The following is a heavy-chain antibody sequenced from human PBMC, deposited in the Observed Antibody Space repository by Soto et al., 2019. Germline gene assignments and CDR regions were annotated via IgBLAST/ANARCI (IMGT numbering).Heavy chain of an antibody. CDR3: AKDASTSSVAGTGWDAFDI. D-gene: IGHD6-19*01. Sequence: SLRLSCAASGFTFDDYAMHWVRQAPGKGLEWVSGISWNSGSIGYADSVKGRFTISRDNAKNSLYLQMNSLRAEDTALYYCAKDASTSSVAGTGWDAFDIWGQGTMVTVSS. CDR1: GFTFDDYA. CDR2: ISWNSGSI. V-gene: IGHV3-9*01. J-gene: IGHJ3*02.